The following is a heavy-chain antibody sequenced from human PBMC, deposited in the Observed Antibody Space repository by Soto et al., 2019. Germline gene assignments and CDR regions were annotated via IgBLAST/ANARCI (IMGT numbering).Heavy chain of an antibody. J-gene: IGHJ6*02. V-gene: IGHV4-31*03. D-gene: IGHD5-12*01. CDR3: ARVGEGYDNDYYYGMDV. CDR1: GDPIISGGYY. CDR2: IYYSGNT. Sequence: LSLTCTVSGDPIISGGYYWSWIRQHPGKGLEWIGYIYYSGNTYYNPSLKGRVTISVDTSKHQFSLKLSSVTAADTAVYYRARVGEGYDNDYYYGMDVWGQGTTVTVSS.